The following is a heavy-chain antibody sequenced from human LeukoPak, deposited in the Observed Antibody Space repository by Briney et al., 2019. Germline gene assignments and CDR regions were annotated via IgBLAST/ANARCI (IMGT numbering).Heavy chain of an antibody. CDR3: ARDPGYSSGWFDY. CDR2: ISASSNFI. J-gene: IGHJ4*02. CDR1: GFTFSSYA. V-gene: IGHV3-21*01. Sequence: PGGSLRLSCAASGFTFSSYAMHWVRQAPGKGLEWVSSISASSNFISYADSVKGRFTISRDNAKKSLYLQMNSVRAEDTAVYYCARDPGYSSGWFDYWGQGALVTVSS. D-gene: IGHD6-19*01.